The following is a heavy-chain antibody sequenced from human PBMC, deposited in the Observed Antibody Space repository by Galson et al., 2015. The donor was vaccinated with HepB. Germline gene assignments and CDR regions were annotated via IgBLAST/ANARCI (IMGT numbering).Heavy chain of an antibody. CDR1: GGSFSGYY. J-gene: IGHJ4*02. CDR2: INHSGST. V-gene: IGHV4-34*01. D-gene: IGHD1-26*01. Sequence: TLSLTCAVYGGSFSGYYWSWIRQPPGKGLEWIGEINHSGSTNYNPSLKSRVTISVDTSKNQFSLKLSSVTAADTAVYYCARGCRQWELLGWGQGTLVTVSS. CDR3: ARGCRQWELLG.